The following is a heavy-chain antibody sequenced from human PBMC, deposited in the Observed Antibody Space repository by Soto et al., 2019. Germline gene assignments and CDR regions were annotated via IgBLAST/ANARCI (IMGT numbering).Heavy chain of an antibody. Sequence: GGSLRLSCAASGFTFSSYGMHWVRQAPGKGLEWVAVIWYDGSNKYYADSVKGRFTISRDNSKNTLYLQMNSLGAEDTAVYYCARPASWLVYYYYGMDVWGQGTTVTVSS. CDR2: IWYDGSNK. CDR3: ARPASWLVYYYYGMDV. V-gene: IGHV3-33*01. CDR1: GFTFSSYG. D-gene: IGHD6-19*01. J-gene: IGHJ6*02.